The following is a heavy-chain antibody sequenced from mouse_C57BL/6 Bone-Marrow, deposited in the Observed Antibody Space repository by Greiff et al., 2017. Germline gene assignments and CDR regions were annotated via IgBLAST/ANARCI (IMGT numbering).Heavy chain of an antibody. V-gene: IGHV1-69*01. CDR1: GYTFTSYW. CDR3: AREDGPGYYLDY. J-gene: IGHJ2*01. Sequence: QVQLQQPGAELVMPGASVKLSCKASGYTFTSYWMHWVKQRPGQGLEWIGEIDPSDSYTNYNQKFKGKSTLTVDKSSSTAYMQLSSLTSEDSAVYYCAREDGPGYYLDYWGQGTTLTVSS. D-gene: IGHD1-2*01. CDR2: IDPSDSYT.